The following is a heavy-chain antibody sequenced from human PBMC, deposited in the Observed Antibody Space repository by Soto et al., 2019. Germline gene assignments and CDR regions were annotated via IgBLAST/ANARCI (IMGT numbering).Heavy chain of an antibody. J-gene: IGHJ3*02. V-gene: IGHV1-69*13. D-gene: IGHD6-13*01. CDR3: ARDIAAATTIDAFDI. CDR1: GGTFSSYA. CDR2: IIPIFGTA. Sequence: ASVKVSCKASGGTFSSYAISWVRQAPGQGLEWMGGIIPIFGTANYAQKFQGRVTITEDESTSTAYMELSSLRSEDMAVYYCARDIAAATTIDAFDIWGQGTMVTVSS.